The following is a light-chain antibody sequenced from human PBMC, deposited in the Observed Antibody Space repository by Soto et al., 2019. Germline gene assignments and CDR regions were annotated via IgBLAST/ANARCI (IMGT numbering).Light chain of an antibody. V-gene: IGLV2-14*01. CDR1: SSDVGGYKY. CDR2: EVS. Sequence: QSALTQPASVSGSLGQSITISCTGTSSDVGGYKYVSWYQQHPGKAPKLIISEVSNRPSGVSNRFSGSKSVNTASLTISGLQAEDEADYYCNSYTSTSTPVFGTGTKVTVL. J-gene: IGLJ1*01. CDR3: NSYTSTSTPV.